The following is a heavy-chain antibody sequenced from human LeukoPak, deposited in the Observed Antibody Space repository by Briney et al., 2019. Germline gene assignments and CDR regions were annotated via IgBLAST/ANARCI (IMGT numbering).Heavy chain of an antibody. CDR3: ARYRGVVRGTAMVPMFDY. V-gene: IGHV4-39*01. J-gene: IGHJ4*02. D-gene: IGHD5-18*01. CDR2: ISHSGRT. Sequence: SETLSLTCAVSGGSISSSGYFWAWIRQPPGKGLEWIGSISHSGRTYYNPSLQSRVTISVDTSKNQFSLKLSPVTAADTAVYYCARYRGVVRGTAMVPMFDYWGQGTLVTVSS. CDR1: GGSISSSGYF.